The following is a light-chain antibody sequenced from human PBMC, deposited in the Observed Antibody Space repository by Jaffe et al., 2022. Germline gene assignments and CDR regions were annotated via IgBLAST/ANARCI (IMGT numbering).Light chain of an antibody. CDR3: YSAADNNQG. J-gene: IGLJ2*01. Sequence: SYELTQPSSVSVSPGQTARITCSGDVLAKKYARWFQQKPGQAPVLVIYKDSERPSGIPERFSGSSSGTTVTLTISGAQVEDEADYYCYSAADNNQGFGGGTKLTVL. CDR1: VLAKKY. CDR2: KDS. V-gene: IGLV3-27*01.